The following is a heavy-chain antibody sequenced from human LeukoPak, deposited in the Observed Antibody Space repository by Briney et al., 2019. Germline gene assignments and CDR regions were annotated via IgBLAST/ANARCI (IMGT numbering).Heavy chain of an antibody. CDR3: ARAGPDYDFWSAYYTFDY. V-gene: IGHV4-39*07. D-gene: IGHD3-3*01. Sequence: SETLSLTCTVSGGSISSSSYYWGWIRQPPGKGLEWIGSIYYSGSTYYNPSLKSRVTISVDTSKKQFSLKLSSVTAADTAVYYCARAGPDYDFWSAYYTFDYWGQGTLVTVSS. CDR2: IYYSGST. CDR1: GGSISSSSYY. J-gene: IGHJ4*02.